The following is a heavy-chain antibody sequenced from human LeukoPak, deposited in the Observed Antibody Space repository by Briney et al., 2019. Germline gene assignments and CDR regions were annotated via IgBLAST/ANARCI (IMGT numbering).Heavy chain of an antibody. CDR2: ISSSSNTK. CDR3: ARGGYNFYGMDV. V-gene: IGHV3-48*02. CDR1: DFTFSSYS. J-gene: IGHJ6*02. Sequence: GGSLRLSCAASDFTFSSYSMNCVRLAPGKGLEWVSYISSSSNTKYYVDSVKGRFTISRDNAKNSLYLQMNSLTDDDTAVYYCARGGYNFYGMDVWGQGTTVTVSS.